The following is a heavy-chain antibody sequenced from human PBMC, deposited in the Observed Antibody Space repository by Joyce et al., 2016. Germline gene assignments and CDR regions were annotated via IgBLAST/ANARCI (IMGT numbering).Heavy chain of an antibody. V-gene: IGHV3-74*03. CDR2: IKNDGISK. Sequence: EVQLVESGGGLVQPGGSLRVSCTASGFIFRTYWVHWVRQAPGKGVEGVTSIKNDGISKVYADSVKGRFTIYRDNAKSTVYLQMNDLRAEDTAVYYCAGASHISTLSSFDSWGQGTLVTVSS. D-gene: IGHD2/OR15-2a*01. J-gene: IGHJ4*02. CDR1: GFIFRTYW. CDR3: AGASHISTLSSFDS.